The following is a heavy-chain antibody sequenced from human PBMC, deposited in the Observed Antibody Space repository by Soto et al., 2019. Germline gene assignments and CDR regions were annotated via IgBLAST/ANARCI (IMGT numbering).Heavy chain of an antibody. CDR1: GGSISSGGYY. D-gene: IGHD6-13*01. CDR2: IYYSGST. V-gene: IGHV4-31*03. Sequence: SETLSLTCTVSGGSISSGGYYWSWIRQHPGKGLEWIGYIYYSGSTYYNPSLKSRVTISVDTSKNQFSLKLSSVTAADTAVYYCARGEQQLGTSFDYWGQGTLVTVSS. J-gene: IGHJ4*02. CDR3: ARGEQQLGTSFDY.